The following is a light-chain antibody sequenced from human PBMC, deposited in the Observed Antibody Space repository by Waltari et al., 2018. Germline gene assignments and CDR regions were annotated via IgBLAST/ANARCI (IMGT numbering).Light chain of an antibody. J-gene: IGLJ2*01. Sequence: QSALTQPASVSGSPGQSITIFCTGTSSDVGSYNLVSWYQKHPGKAPKLIIYEVNKWPSGASHRFAGSKFGNTASLTISGLQAEDEADYYCSSYAGGNTYVIFGGGTKLTVL. CDR1: SSDVGSYNL. CDR2: EVN. V-gene: IGLV2-23*02. CDR3: SSYAGGNTYVI.